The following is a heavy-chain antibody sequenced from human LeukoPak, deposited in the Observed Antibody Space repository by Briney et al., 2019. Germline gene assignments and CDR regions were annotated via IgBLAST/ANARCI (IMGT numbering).Heavy chain of an antibody. V-gene: IGHV5-51*01. CDR2: IYPGDSDT. Sequence: GESLKISCKSSGYIFTGYWIAWVRQMPGKGLEWMGIIYPGDSDTRYSPSFQGQVTISADKSISTAYLQWSSLKASDTAMYYCARCSTVTTGFDPWGQGTLVTVSS. J-gene: IGHJ5*02. D-gene: IGHD4-17*01. CDR1: GYIFTGYW. CDR3: ARCSTVTTGFDP.